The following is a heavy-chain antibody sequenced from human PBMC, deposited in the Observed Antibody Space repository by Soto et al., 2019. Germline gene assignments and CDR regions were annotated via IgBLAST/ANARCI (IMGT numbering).Heavy chain of an antibody. CDR2: IRSKAYGGTT. CDR1: GFTFGDYA. CDR3: TREAPVAGPDYYYYYGMDV. D-gene: IGHD6-19*01. Sequence: GGSLRLSCTASGFTFGDYAMSWFRQAPGKGLEWVGFIRSKAYGGTTEYAASVKGRFTISRDDSKSIAYLQMNSLKTEDTAVYYCTREAPVAGPDYYYYYGMDVWGQGTTVTVSS. J-gene: IGHJ6*02. V-gene: IGHV3-49*03.